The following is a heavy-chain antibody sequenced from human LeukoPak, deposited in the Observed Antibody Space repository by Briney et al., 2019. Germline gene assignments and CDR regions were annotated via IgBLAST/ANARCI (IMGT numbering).Heavy chain of an antibody. CDR3: ARAGAGYGGNSAFDY. CDR1: GYTFTGYY. Sequence: ASVKVSCKASGYTFTGYYMHWVRQAPGQGLEWMGWINPNSGGTNYAQKFQGWVTMTRDTSISTAYMELSRLRSDDTAVYYCARAGAGYGGNSAFDYWGQGTLVTVSS. D-gene: IGHD4-23*01. V-gene: IGHV1-2*04. J-gene: IGHJ4*02. CDR2: INPNSGGT.